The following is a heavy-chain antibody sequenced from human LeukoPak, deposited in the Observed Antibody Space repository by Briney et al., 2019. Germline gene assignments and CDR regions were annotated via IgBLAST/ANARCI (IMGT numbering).Heavy chain of an antibody. Sequence: GGSLRLSCAVSGFTVSGTYMSWVRQAPGQGPERVSVIYSGGNTYYSDSVKGRFAISRDTSKNTLYLQMNSLRAEDTAVYYCARALYSGHADLFDSWGQGTLVTVSS. D-gene: IGHD5-12*01. J-gene: IGHJ4*02. CDR3: ARALYSGHADLFDS. V-gene: IGHV3-66*01. CDR1: GFTVSGTY. CDR2: IYSGGNT.